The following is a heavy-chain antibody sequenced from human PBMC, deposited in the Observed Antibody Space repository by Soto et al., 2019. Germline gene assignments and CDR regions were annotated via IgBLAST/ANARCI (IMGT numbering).Heavy chain of an antibody. V-gene: IGHV4-61*01. CDR2: IYYSGST. CDR1: GGSVRSGSYY. J-gene: IGHJ6*02. CDR3: AREAAADQYYYYGMDV. Sequence: LSLTCTVSGGSVRSGSYYWSWIRQPPGKGLEWIGYIYYSGSTNYNPSLKSRVTISVDTSKNQFSLKLSSVTAADTAVYYCAREAAADQYYYYGMDVWGQGTTFTVAS. D-gene: IGHD6-13*01.